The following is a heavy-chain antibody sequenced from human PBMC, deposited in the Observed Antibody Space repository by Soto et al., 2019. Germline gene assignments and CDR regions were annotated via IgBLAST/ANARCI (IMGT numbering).Heavy chain of an antibody. CDR2: ISAYNGNT. V-gene: IGHV1-18*01. D-gene: IGHD3-3*01. CDR1: GYTFTSYG. J-gene: IGHJ4*02. CDR3: ARGEGYDFWSGYYSEYYFDY. Sequence: QVQLVQSGAEVKKPGASVKVSCKASGYTFTSYGISWVRQAPGQGLEWMGWISAYNGNTNYAQKLQGRVTMTTDTSTSTAYMERRSLRSDDTAVYYCARGEGYDFWSGYYSEYYFDYWGQGTLVTVSS.